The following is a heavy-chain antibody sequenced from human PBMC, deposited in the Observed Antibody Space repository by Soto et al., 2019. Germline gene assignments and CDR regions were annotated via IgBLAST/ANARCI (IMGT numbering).Heavy chain of an antibody. CDR3: ARAAIHASSWYSCLAP. D-gene: IGHD6-13*01. Sequence: QVQLVQSGSEVKMPGSSVKVSCKTSGGTFSRHAINWVRQAPGQGLEWMGGIIPMFGTPNYAKKFRGRVTIGADESTSTPTMERSSLGPKNAALYYCARAAIHASSWYSCLAPGGRETLV. CDR1: GGTFSRHA. V-gene: IGHV1-69*01. J-gene: IGHJ5*02. CDR2: IIPMFGTP.